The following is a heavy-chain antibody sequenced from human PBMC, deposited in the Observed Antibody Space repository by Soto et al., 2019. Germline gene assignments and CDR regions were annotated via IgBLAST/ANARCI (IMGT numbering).Heavy chain of an antibody. J-gene: IGHJ4*02. D-gene: IGHD3-22*01. CDR3: AKETHSSGYGPYFDY. CDR2: MSKDGGTA. Sequence: QVQLVESGGGVVQPGRSLRLSCAASGFTFSSYGMHWVRQAPGKGLEWVAVMSKDGGTAYYLDSVKGRFTISRDNSKNTLYLQMNSLRTEDTAVYYCAKETHSSGYGPYFDYWGQGTLVTVSS. V-gene: IGHV3-30*18. CDR1: GFTFSSYG.